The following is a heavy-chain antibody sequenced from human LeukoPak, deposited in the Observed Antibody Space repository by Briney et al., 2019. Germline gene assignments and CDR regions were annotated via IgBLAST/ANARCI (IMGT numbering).Heavy chain of an antibody. CDR1: GGTFSSYA. D-gene: IGHD2-21*02. CDR3: ARTDLAYCGGDCNSLPFQH. V-gene: IGHV1-69*06. Sequence: SVKVSCKASGGTFSSYAISWVRQAPGQGLEWMGGIIPIFGTANYAQKFQGRVTITADKSTSTAYMELSSLRSEDTAVYYCARTDLAYCGGDCNSLPFQHWGQGTLVTVSS. J-gene: IGHJ1*01. CDR2: IIPIFGTA.